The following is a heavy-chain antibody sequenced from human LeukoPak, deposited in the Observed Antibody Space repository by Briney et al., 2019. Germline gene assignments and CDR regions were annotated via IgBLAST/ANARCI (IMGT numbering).Heavy chain of an antibody. D-gene: IGHD2-2*01. CDR2: LYSSGHT. J-gene: IGHJ5*02. CDR3: VPFSLTNVP. Sequence: GGSLRLSCAASGFTVSSSYMTWVRQAPGKGLEWVSVLYSSGHTYYADSVKGRFTISRDNSKNTLYLQMNSLRAEDTAVYYCVPFSLTNVPWGQGTLVTVSS. CDR1: GFTVSSSY. V-gene: IGHV3-53*01.